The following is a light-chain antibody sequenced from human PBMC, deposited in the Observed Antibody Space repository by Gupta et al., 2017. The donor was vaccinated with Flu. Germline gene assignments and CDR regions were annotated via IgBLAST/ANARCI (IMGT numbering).Light chain of an antibody. CDR3: QQDNSYSCT. Sequence: PSTLSASVGDRVTITCRASQSISSWLAWYQQKPGKAPKLLIYKASSLESGVPSRFSGSGSGTEFTPTISSLQPDDFATYYCQQDNSYSCTFGQGTKLEIK. V-gene: IGKV1-5*03. CDR2: KAS. CDR1: QSISSW. J-gene: IGKJ2*02.